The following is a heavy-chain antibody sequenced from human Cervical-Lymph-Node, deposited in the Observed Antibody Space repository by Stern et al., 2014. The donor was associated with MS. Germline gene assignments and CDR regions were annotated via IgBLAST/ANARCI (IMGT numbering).Heavy chain of an antibody. CDR3: ARVVFGLDV. Sequence: EVQLVEYGRGLVQPGGSLKLSCAASVFAFGGYSMNWVRQAPGTGLEGVSHISSSGRTIYIADSVKGRFTVSRDNSNNSLFLQINSLRDEDTAVYYCARVVFGLDVWGPGTTVIVSS. CDR1: VFAFGGYS. J-gene: IGHJ6*02. D-gene: IGHD2-8*02. CDR2: ISSSGRTI. V-gene: IGHV3-48*02.